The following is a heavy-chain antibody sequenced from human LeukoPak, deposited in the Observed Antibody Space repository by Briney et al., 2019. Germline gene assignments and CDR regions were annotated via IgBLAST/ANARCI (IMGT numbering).Heavy chain of an antibody. Sequence: SETLSLTCAIYNGSLGGYYWSWIRQPPGKGLEWIGEINHSGSTNYNPSLKSRVTTSVDTSKNQFSLKLTSVTAADTAVYYCARGAPAVTTGGWFDPWGQGTLVTVSS. CDR1: NGSLGGYY. CDR2: INHSGST. D-gene: IGHD4-17*01. J-gene: IGHJ5*02. CDR3: ARGAPAVTTGGWFDP. V-gene: IGHV4-34*01.